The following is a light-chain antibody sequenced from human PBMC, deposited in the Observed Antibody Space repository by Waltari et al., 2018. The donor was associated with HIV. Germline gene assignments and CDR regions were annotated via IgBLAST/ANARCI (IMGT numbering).Light chain of an antibody. Sequence: DIQMTQSPSSVSASVGDKVTITCRANQNIVSWLAWYQQKPGKAPKLLIYAASSLQSGVPSRFSGGGSGTDFTLTINSLQPEDFATYYCQQAFSFPLTLGQGTRLEIK. CDR3: QQAFSFPLT. CDR1: QNIVSW. CDR2: AAS. V-gene: IGKV1-12*01. J-gene: IGKJ5*01.